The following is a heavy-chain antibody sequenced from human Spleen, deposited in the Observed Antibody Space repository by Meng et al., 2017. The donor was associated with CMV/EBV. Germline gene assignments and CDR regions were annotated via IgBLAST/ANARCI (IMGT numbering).Heavy chain of an antibody. V-gene: IGHV1-69*05. J-gene: IGHJ4*02. D-gene: IGHD3-22*01. CDR1: GGTFSNYA. Sequence: ASGGTFSNYAISWVRQAPGQGLEWMGVIIPIFGTTNYAQRFQGRVTITTDEPTSTAHMELSSLRSEDTAVYYCARDYDTSGFFFLDYWGQGTLVTVSS. CDR2: IIPIFGTT. CDR3: ARDYDTSGFFFLDY.